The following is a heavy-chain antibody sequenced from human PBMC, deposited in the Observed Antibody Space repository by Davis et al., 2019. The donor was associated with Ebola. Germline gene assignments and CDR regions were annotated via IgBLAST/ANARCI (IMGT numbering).Heavy chain of an antibody. CDR3: ARLSWKQYDY. J-gene: IGHJ4*02. Sequence: SETLSLTCAVYGGSFSGYYWSCIRQPPGKGLEWIGEINHSGSTNYNPSLKSRVTISVDTSKNQFSLKLSSVTAADTAVYYCARLSWKQYDYWGQGTLVTVSS. V-gene: IGHV4-34*01. CDR1: GGSFSGYY. D-gene: IGHD1-1*01. CDR2: INHSGST.